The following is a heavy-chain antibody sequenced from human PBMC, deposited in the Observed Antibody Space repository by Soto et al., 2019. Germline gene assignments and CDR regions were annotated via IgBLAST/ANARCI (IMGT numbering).Heavy chain of an antibody. V-gene: IGHV4-61*01. CDR1: GGSVGSGTYS. Sequence: QVQLQESGPGLVKPSETLSLTCTVSGGSVGSGTYSGSWIRQPPGKGLEWIGYIYYSGSTNYNPSLKSRVTISVDTSKNQFSLKLSSVTAADTAVYYCARFYDSSGYRVDYWGQGTLVTVSS. CDR3: ARFYDSSGYRVDY. D-gene: IGHD3-22*01. J-gene: IGHJ4*02. CDR2: IYYSGST.